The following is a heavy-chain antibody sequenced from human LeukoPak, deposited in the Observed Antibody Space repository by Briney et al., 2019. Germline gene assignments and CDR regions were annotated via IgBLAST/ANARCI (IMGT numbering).Heavy chain of an antibody. CDR3: ARGDPWGLDP. J-gene: IGHJ5*02. V-gene: IGHV1-8*01. CDR1: GYTVSNYD. CDR2: MNPNSCET. D-gene: IGHD7-27*01. Sequence: GASVNVSCKTSGYTVSNYDINWVRQATGQGLEWMGWMNPNSCETGFAQNFQGRVTLTKNSSITTAYMELSSLTSEDTAVYYCARGDPWGLDPWGQGTLVSVSS.